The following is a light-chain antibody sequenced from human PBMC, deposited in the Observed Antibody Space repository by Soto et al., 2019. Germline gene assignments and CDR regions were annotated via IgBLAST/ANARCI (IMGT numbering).Light chain of an antibody. J-gene: IGLJ1*01. CDR2: YNN. V-gene: IGLV1-44*01. CDR3: AAWDDTLQRYV. Sequence: QSVLTQPPSASETPGQTVSISCSGSNSNIASNTVNWYQHLPGTAPKLLIYYNNQRPSGVPDRFSGSKSGTSASLAISGLQSEDESDYYCAAWDDTLQRYVSGTGTKVTVL. CDR1: NSNIASNT.